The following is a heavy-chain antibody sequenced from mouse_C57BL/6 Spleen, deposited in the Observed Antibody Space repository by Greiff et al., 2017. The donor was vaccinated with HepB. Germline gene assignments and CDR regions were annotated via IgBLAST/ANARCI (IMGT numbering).Heavy chain of an antibody. J-gene: IGHJ2*01. CDR2: INPNYGTT. V-gene: IGHV1-39*01. D-gene: IGHD2-2*01. CDR3: ARGEDYGYDGFDY. CDR1: GYSFTDYN. Sequence: VQLKESGPELVKPGASVKISCKASGYSFTDYNMNWVKHSNGKSLEWIGVINPNYGTTSYNQKFKGKATLTVDQSSSTAYMQLNSLTSEDSAVYYCARGEDYGYDGFDYWGQGTTLTVSS.